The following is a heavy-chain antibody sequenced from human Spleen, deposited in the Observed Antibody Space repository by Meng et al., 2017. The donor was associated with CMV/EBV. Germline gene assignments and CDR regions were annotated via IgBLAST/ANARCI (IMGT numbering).Heavy chain of an antibody. V-gene: IGHV3-66*03. Sequence: GGSLRLSCAASGFTVSSHYMSWVRQAPGKGLEWVSVIYRCGSTYYADSVKGRFTISRDNSKNTLYLQMNSLRAEDTAVYYCAREVHIYYYYYGMDVWGQGTTVTVSS. D-gene: IGHD1-1*01. J-gene: IGHJ6*02. CDR1: GFTVSSHY. CDR3: AREVHIYYYYYGMDV. CDR2: IYRCGST.